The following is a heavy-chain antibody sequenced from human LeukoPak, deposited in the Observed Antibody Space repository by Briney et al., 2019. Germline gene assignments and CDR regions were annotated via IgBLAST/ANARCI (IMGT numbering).Heavy chain of an antibody. CDR2: IYYSGST. J-gene: IGHJ4*02. CDR3: AREGGTYYYDSSGYY. D-gene: IGHD3-22*01. V-gene: IGHV4-39*07. CDR1: GFTFSSYE. Sequence: GSLRLSCAASGFTFSSYEMNWVRQAPGKGLEWIGSIYYSGSTYYNPSLKSRVTISVDTSKNQFSLKLSSATAADTAVYYCAREGGTYYYDSSGYYWGQGTLVTVSS.